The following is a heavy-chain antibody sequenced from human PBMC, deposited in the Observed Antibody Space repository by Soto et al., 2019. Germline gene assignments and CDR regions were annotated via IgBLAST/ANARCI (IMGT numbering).Heavy chain of an antibody. CDR3: AREIHFRSSGWFDP. CDR1: GFTFSSYS. Sequence: EVQLLESGGGLVQPGGSLRLSCAASGFTFSSYSMNWVRQAPGKGLEWVSSISSSSSTIYYADSVKGRFTISRDNAKNSLYLQMNSLRAEDTAVYYCAREIHFRSSGWFDPWGQGTLVTVAS. D-gene: IGHD3-10*01. V-gene: IGHV3-48*01. CDR2: ISSSSSTI. J-gene: IGHJ5*02.